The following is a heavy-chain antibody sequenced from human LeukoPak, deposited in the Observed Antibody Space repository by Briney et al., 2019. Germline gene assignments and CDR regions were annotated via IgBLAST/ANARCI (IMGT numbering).Heavy chain of an antibody. D-gene: IGHD6-19*01. CDR1: GDSVSSNSAA. J-gene: IGHJ4*02. CDR3: ARAIAVAGQPFDY. V-gene: IGHV6-1*01. CDR2: TYYRSKWYS. Sequence: PSQTLSLTCDISGDSVSSNSAAWNWIWQPPSKGLEWLGRTYYRSKWYSDYAVSVKSRITINPDTSKNQFSLQLNSVTPGDTAVYYCARAIAVAGQPFDYWGQGTLVTVSS.